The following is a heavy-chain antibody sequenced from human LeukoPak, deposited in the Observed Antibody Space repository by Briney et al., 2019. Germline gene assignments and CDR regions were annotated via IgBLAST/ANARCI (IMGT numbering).Heavy chain of an antibody. Sequence: ASVKVSCKAYGGTFSSYAISWVRQAPGQGLEWMGGIIPIFGTANYAQKFQGRVTITADESTSTAYMELSSLRSEDTAVYYCASGYYDSSGYYYYFDYWGQGTLVTVSS. CDR3: ASGYYDSSGYYYYFDY. J-gene: IGHJ4*02. CDR2: IIPIFGTA. V-gene: IGHV1-69*13. D-gene: IGHD3-22*01. CDR1: GGTFSSYA.